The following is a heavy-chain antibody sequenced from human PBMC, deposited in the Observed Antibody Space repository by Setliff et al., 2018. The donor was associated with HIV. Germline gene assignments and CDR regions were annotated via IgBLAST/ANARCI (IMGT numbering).Heavy chain of an antibody. J-gene: IGHJ4*02. CDR3: ARGYTYGSFDF. CDR1: GFNFRDSW. V-gene: IGHV3-7*01. Sequence: GGSLRLSCSTSGFNFRDSWMSWLRLAPGKGLEWVANISPDTSERYSVDSVRGRFTVSRDNAKSSLYLQMSGLRTEDMAVYYCARGYTYGSFDFWGRGTLVTVSS. CDR2: ISPDTSER. D-gene: IGHD5-18*01.